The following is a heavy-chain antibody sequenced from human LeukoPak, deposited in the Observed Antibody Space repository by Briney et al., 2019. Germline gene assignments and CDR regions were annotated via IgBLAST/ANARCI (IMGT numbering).Heavy chain of an antibody. J-gene: IGHJ6*03. D-gene: IGHD4-11*01. CDR1: DDPITMYY. V-gene: IGHV4-59*01. Sequence: PSETLSLTCTVSDDPITMYYWTWIRQPPGKGLEWIGYVDHTGTTNFNPSLNGRVSISRDTSKNFFSLRLRSVTAADTAVYFCARGRVSSSTWYSTYYYFFYMDFWGKGTTVTVSS. CDR2: VDHTGTT. CDR3: ARGRVSSSTWYSTYYYFFYMDF.